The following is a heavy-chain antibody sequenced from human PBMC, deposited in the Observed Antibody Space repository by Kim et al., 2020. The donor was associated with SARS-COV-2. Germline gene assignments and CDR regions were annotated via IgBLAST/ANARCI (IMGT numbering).Heavy chain of an antibody. J-gene: IGHJ6*01. V-gene: IGHV3-43*01. Sequence: GGSLRLSCAASGFTFDDYTMHWVRQAPGKGLEWVSLISWDGGSTYYADSVKGRFTISRDNSKNSLYLQMNSLRTEDTALYYCATGIAAAGTDYYYYGMDV. CDR3: ATGIAAAGTDYYYYGMDV. CDR2: ISWDGGST. CDR1: GFTFDDYT. D-gene: IGHD6-13*01.